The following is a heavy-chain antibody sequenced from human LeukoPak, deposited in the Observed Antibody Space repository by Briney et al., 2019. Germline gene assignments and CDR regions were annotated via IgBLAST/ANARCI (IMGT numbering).Heavy chain of an antibody. CDR3: ARAVSSGWYIDDY. V-gene: IGHV3-21*01. CDR1: GFTFSNYA. D-gene: IGHD6-19*01. J-gene: IGHJ4*02. CDR2: ISSSSSYI. Sequence: GGSLRLSCAASGFTFSNYAMSWVRQAPGKGLEWVSSISSSSSYIYYADSVKGRFTISRDNAKNSLYLQMNSLRAEDTAVYYCARAVSSGWYIDDYWGQGTLVTVSS.